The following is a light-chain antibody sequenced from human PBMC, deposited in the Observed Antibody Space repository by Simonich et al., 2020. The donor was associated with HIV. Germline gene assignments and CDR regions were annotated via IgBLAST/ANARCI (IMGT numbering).Light chain of an antibody. CDR3: QQYNNWPPYT. CDR2: GPS. CDR1: QSVSSS. V-gene: IGKV3-15*01. J-gene: IGKJ2*01. Sequence: EIVMTQSPATLSVSPGERATLSCRASQSVSSSLAWYQQKPVPAPRRLIFGPSTRATGIPARFSGSGSGTEFTLTISSMQSEDFAVYYCQQYNNWPPYTFGQGTKLEIK.